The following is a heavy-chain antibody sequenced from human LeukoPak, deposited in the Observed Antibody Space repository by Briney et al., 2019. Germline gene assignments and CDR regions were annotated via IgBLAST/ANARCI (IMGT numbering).Heavy chain of an antibody. V-gene: IGHV4-30-2*01. D-gene: IGHD6-13*01. J-gene: IGHJ3*02. CDR1: GGSISSGGYS. CDR2: IYHSGSN. Sequence: PSQTLSLTCAVSGGSISSGGYSWSWIRQPPGKGLEWLGHIYHSGSNYYNPSLKSRVIMSMDRSENQFSLKLSSMTAADTAVYFCAREDSSSYAFDIWGHGTKVTVSS. CDR3: AREDSSSYAFDI.